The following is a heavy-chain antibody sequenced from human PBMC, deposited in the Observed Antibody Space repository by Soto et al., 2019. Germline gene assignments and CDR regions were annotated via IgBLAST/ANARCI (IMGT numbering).Heavy chain of an antibody. Sequence: QVQLQESGPGLVKPSGTLSLTCALSGGSIGISNWWTWVRQTPGKGLEWIGEIYYTGSTNYNPSLPSRGTISLVKSKTQFSLKLSSATAADTAVYFCARRIAVSDDYGLDVWGQGTTVAVSS. CDR1: GGSIGISNW. CDR2: IYYTGST. V-gene: IGHV4-4*02. CDR3: ARRIAVSDDYGLDV. D-gene: IGHD6-19*01. J-gene: IGHJ6*02.